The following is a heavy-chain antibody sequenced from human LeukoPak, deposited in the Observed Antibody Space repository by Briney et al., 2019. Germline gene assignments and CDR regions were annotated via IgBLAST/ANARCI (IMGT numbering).Heavy chain of an antibody. CDR1: GFTFGDYA. V-gene: IGHV3-49*04. D-gene: IGHD7-27*01. Sequence: GGSLRLSCTASGFTFGDYAMSWVRQAPGKGLEWVGFIRSKAYGGTTEYAASVKGRFTISRDDSKSIAYLQMNSLKTEDTAVYYCWGNYYYYMDVWGKGTAVTVSS. CDR3: WGNYYYYMDV. J-gene: IGHJ6*03. CDR2: IRSKAYGGTT.